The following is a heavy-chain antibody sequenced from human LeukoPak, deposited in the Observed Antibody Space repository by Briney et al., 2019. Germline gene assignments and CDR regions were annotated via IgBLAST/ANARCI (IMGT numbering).Heavy chain of an antibody. J-gene: IGHJ4*02. V-gene: IGHV3-7*01. CDR2: IKYDGSEK. CDR1: GFTFTNYW. D-gene: IGHD2-8*02. CDR3: ARLLV. Sequence: GGSLRLSCVASGFTFTNYWMSWVRQAPGKGLEWVANIKYDGSEKYYVDSVKGRFTISRDIAKNSLYLQMNSLRDEDTAVYYCARLLVWGQGTLVTVSS.